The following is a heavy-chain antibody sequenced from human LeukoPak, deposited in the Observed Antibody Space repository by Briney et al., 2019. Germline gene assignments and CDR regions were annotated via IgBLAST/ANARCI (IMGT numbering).Heavy chain of an antibody. CDR2: IYYSGNI. CDR3: ARHRSGYSYAVDY. CDR1: GGSFGSYY. D-gene: IGHD5-18*01. J-gene: IGHJ4*02. V-gene: IGHV4-39*01. Sequence: SETLSLTCTVSGGSFGSYYWSWIRQPPGKGLEWIGSIYYSGNIYYNPSLKSRVTISADTSKNQLSLKLSSVTAADTAVYYCARHRSGYSYAVDYWGQGILVTVSS.